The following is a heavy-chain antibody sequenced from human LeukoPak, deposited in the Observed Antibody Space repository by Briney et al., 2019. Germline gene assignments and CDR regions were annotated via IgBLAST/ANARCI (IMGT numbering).Heavy chain of an antibody. CDR3: ARDNGGYCSGGSCYSGWFDP. J-gene: IGHJ5*02. D-gene: IGHD2-15*01. Sequence: GGSLRLSCAASGFTFSSYSMSWVRQAPGKGLEWVSYISSSGNTIYYADSVKGRFTIPRDNAKNSLYLQMNSLRAEDTAVYYCARDNGGYCSGGSCYSGWFDPWGQGTLVTVSS. V-gene: IGHV3-48*04. CDR2: ISSSGNTI. CDR1: GFTFSSYS.